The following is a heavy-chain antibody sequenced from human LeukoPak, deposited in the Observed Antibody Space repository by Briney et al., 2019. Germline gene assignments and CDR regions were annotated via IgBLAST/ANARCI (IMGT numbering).Heavy chain of an antibody. V-gene: IGHV4-39*07. D-gene: IGHD3-22*01. CDR2: IYYSGRT. Sequence: SETLSLTCTVSGGSISSSSYYWGWIRQPPGKGLEYIGSIYYSGRTYYNPSLRTRVTISVDTSKNQFSLKLSSVTAADTAVYYCARDQYYYDSSGYLTFDYWGQGTLVTVSS. J-gene: IGHJ4*02. CDR3: ARDQYYYDSSGYLTFDY. CDR1: GGSISSSSYY.